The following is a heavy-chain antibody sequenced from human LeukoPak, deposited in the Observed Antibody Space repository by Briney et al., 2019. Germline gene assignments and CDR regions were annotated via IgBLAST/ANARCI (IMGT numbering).Heavy chain of an antibody. D-gene: IGHD3-10*01. CDR1: GFTFSTYA. CDR2: ISGGGGGT. V-gene: IGHV3-23*01. CDR3: AKGTRSGSYYPFDS. J-gene: IGHJ4*02. Sequence: GGSLRLSCAASGFTFSTYAMNWVRQAPGKGLEWVSAISGGGGGTYYADSVKGRFTISRDNSMNTLFLQTNSLRAEDTAVYYCAKGTRSGSYYPFDSWGQGTLVTVSS.